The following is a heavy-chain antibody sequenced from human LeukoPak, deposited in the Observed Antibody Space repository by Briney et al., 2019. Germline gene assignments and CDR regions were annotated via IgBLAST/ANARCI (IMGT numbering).Heavy chain of an antibody. CDR3: ARVTGGYDRRAFDI. CDR2: ISAYNGNT. V-gene: IGHV1-18*01. CDR1: GYTFTNYA. Sequence: ASVRVSCKASGYTFTNYAISWVRQAPGQGLEWMGWISAYNGNTNYAQKLQGRVTMTTDTSTSTAYMELRSLRSDGTAVYYCARVTGGYDRRAFDIWGQGTMVTVSS. J-gene: IGHJ3*02. D-gene: IGHD5-12*01.